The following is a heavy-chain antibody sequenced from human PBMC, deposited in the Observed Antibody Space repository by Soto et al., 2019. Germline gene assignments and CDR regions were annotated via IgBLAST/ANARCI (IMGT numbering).Heavy chain of an antibody. CDR1: GGSISSYY. J-gene: IGHJ3*02. CDR3: ARRYGLSAFDI. V-gene: IGHV4-59*08. Sequence: SETLSLTCTVSGGSISSYYWSWIRQPPGKGLEWIGDIYYSGSTNYNPSLKSRVTISVDTSKNQFSLKLSSVTAADTSVYYCARRYGLSAFDIWGQGTMVT. D-gene: IGHD3-10*01. CDR2: IYYSGST.